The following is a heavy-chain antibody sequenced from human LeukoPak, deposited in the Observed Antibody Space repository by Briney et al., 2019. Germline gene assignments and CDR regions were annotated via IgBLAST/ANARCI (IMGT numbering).Heavy chain of an antibody. CDR2: INHSGST. V-gene: IGHV4-34*01. Sequence: KPSETLSLTCAVYGGSFSGYYWSWIRQPPGKGLEWIGEINHSGSTNYNPSLKSRVTISVDTSKNQFSLKLSSVTAADTAVYYCARGMTTVTPMDVWGQGTTVTVSS. CDR1: GGSFSGYY. D-gene: IGHD4-4*01. J-gene: IGHJ6*02. CDR3: ARGMTTVTPMDV.